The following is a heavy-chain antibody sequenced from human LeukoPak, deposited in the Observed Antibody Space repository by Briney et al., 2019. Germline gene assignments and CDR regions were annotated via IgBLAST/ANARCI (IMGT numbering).Heavy chain of an antibody. V-gene: IGHV1-2*02. CDR2: INPNSGGT. CDR3: AREADYGDYLFDY. J-gene: IGHJ4*02. Sequence: GASAKVSCKASGYTFTGYYMHWVRQAPGQGLEWMGWINPNSGGTNYAQKFQGRVTMTRDTSISTAYMELSRLRSDDTAVYYCAREADYGDYLFDYWGQGTLVTVSS. CDR1: GYTFTGYY. D-gene: IGHD4-17*01.